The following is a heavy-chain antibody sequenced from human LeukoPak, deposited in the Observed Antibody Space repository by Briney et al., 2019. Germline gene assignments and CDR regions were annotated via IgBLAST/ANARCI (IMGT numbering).Heavy chain of an antibody. J-gene: IGHJ4*02. CDR2: ISSSSTYI. V-gene: IGHV3-21*01. CDR3: ARAPGYRSFLDY. CDR1: GFTFSSYS. Sequence: PGGSLRLSCAASGFTFSSYSMNWVRQAPGKVLEWVSSISSSSTYIYYADSVKGRFTISRDNAKNSLYLQMNSLRAEDTAVYYCARAPGYRSFLDYWGQGTPVIVSS. D-gene: IGHD6-13*01.